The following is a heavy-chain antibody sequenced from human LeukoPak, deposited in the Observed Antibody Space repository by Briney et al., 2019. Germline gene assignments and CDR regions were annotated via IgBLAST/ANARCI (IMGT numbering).Heavy chain of an antibody. Sequence: SETLSLTCSVSGGSISNSYWNWIRQPAGKTLAWIGRIYPNGTTIYNPSLRNRVTMSMDVSKNRFSLQLTSMTAADTAVYYCARDPGYGFWSGFDYWGQGSLVTVSS. D-gene: IGHD3-3*01. J-gene: IGHJ4*02. CDR2: IYPNGTT. CDR1: GGSISNSY. V-gene: IGHV4-4*07. CDR3: ARDPGYGFWSGFDY.